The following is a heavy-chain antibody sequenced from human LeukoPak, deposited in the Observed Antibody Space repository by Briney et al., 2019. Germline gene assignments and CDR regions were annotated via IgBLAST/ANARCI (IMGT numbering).Heavy chain of an antibody. J-gene: IGHJ4*02. V-gene: IGHV3-23*01. CDR1: GFTFSSYA. Sequence: PGGSLRLSCAASGFTFSSYAMSWVRQAPGKGLEWVSAISGSGGSTYYADSVKGRFTISRDNAKNSLYLQMNSLRVEDTAVYYCAREGGYSYGLIDYWGQGTLVTVSS. D-gene: IGHD5-18*01. CDR3: AREGGYSYGLIDY. CDR2: ISGSGGST.